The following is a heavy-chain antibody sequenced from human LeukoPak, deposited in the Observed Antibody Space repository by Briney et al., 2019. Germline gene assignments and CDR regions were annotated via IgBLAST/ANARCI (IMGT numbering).Heavy chain of an antibody. CDR2: IYYSGST. CDR3: ASFEGPSYFDY. CDR1: GGSISSYY. D-gene: IGHD3-9*01. V-gene: IGHV4-59*12. Sequence: SETLSLTCTVSGGSISSYYWSWIRQPPGKGLEWIGYIYYSGSTNYNPSLKSRVTISVDTSKNQFSLKLSSVTAADTAVYYCASFEGPSYFDYWGQGTLVTVSS. J-gene: IGHJ4*02.